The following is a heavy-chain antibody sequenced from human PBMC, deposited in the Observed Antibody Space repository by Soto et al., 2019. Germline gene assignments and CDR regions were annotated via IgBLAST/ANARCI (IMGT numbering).Heavy chain of an antibody. Sequence: QPGGSLRLSCTASGVTFSMYWMHWVRQVPGKGPEWVSRINDDGSSTNYADSVKGRFTISRDNAKNTLYLQMNDLRAEDTAVYYCTRGPRSTSTGTGAFWGQGTLVTVSS. CDR1: GVTFSMYW. CDR3: TRGPRSTSTGTGAF. J-gene: IGHJ4*02. D-gene: IGHD1-1*01. CDR2: INDDGSST. V-gene: IGHV3-74*01.